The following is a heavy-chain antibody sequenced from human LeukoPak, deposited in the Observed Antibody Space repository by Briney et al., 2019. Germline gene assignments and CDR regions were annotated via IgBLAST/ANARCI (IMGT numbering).Heavy chain of an antibody. D-gene: IGHD5-12*01. CDR2: ITEDGSEK. V-gene: IGHV3-7*01. CDR3: ARARVGYDPTRGTNYYYYGMDV. CDR1: GFTFSNYW. J-gene: IGHJ6*04. Sequence: GGSLRLSCAASGFTFSNYWMSWVRQAPGKGLEWVANITEDGSEKYYVDSVKGRFTISRDNTKNSLYLQMNSLRAEDTAVYYCARARVGYDPTRGTNYYYYGMDVWGKGTTVTVSS.